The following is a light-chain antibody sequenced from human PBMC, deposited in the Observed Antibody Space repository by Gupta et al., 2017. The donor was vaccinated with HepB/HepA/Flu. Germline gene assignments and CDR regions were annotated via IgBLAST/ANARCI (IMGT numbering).Light chain of an antibody. Sequence: EIVLTQSPATLSLSPGARATLSCRASQSVSSYLAWYHQKPGQAPRLLIYDASNRATGIPARFSGSGSGTDFTLTISSLEPEDFAVYYCQQRSNWPPPFGQGTRLEIK. CDR1: QSVSSY. CDR3: QQRSNWPPP. V-gene: IGKV3-11*01. CDR2: DAS. J-gene: IGKJ5*01.